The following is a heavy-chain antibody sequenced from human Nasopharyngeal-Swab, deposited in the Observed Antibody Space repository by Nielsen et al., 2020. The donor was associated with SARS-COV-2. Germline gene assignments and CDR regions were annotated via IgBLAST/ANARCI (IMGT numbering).Heavy chain of an antibody. CDR1: GYTFTGYY. V-gene: IGHV1-2*04. Sequence: ASVKVSCKVSGYTFTGYYMHWVRQAPAQGLEWMGWINPNSGVTNYAQKFQAWVTMTRDTSISTAYMELSRLRSDDSAVYYCARELYSGSGYFDFWGQGTVVTVSS. J-gene: IGHJ4*02. CDR3: ARELYSGSGYFDF. CDR2: INPNSGVT. D-gene: IGHD6-6*01.